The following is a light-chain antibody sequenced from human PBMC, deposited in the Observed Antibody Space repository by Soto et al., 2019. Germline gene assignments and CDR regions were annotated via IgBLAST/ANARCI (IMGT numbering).Light chain of an antibody. CDR3: QQYDNWPWT. CDR1: QTISGT. J-gene: IGKJ1*01. Sequence: EIVMTHSPATLSVSPGGRATLSCRASQTISGTLDWYQQKPGQAPRLLIHGASTRAPGFPARFSGSGSGTDLTLTISSLQSEDFAVYYCQQYDNWPWTVGQGSNVDIK. CDR2: GAS. V-gene: IGKV3-15*01.